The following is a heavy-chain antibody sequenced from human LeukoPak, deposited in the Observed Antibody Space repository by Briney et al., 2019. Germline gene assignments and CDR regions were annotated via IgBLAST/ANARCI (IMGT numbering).Heavy chain of an antibody. D-gene: IGHD1-26*01. CDR1: GFTFTTYA. J-gene: IGHJ4*02. Sequence: GGSLRLSCAASGFTFTTYALSWVRQAPGKGLEWVSSISGSSSVIDYADSVKGRFTISRDNSENTIYLQMNSLRAEDTAVYYCTRGRQLWEYWGQGTLVTVSS. CDR3: TRGRQLWEY. V-gene: IGHV3-23*01. CDR2: ISGSSSVI.